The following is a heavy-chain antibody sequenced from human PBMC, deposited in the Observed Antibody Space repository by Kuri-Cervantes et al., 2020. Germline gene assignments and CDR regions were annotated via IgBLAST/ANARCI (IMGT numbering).Heavy chain of an antibody. J-gene: IGHJ4*02. D-gene: IGHD5-12*01. Sequence: GQSPKIPCAASGFTFSSYGMHWVRQAPAKGLEWAAIIWHDGSNKYYADSVKGRFPISRDNSKNTLYLQINSLRAEDTAVYYCARARGLRLFDYWGQGTLVTVSS. CDR1: GFTFSSYG. V-gene: IGHV3-33*01. CDR3: ARARGLRLFDY. CDR2: IWHDGSNK.